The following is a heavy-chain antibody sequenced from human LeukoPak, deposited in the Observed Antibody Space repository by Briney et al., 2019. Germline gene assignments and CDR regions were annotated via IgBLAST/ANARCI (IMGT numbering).Heavy chain of an antibody. V-gene: IGHV4-34*01. CDR2: INHSGST. CDR3: AREMRSPRGGFDY. CDR1: GGSFSGYY. J-gene: IGHJ4*02. D-gene: IGHD3-10*01. Sequence: MPSETLSLTCAVYGGSFSGYYWSWIRQPPGKGLEWIGEINHSGSTNYNPSLKSRVTISVDTSKNQFSLKLSSVTAADTAVYYCAREMRSPRGGFDYWDQGTLVTVSS.